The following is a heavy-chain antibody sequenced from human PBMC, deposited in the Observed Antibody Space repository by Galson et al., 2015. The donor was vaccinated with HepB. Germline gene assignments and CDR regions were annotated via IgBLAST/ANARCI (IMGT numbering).Heavy chain of an antibody. CDR3: ARDPPFVFGKVYYYYGMDV. CDR2: IWYDGSNK. Sequence: SLRLSCAASGFTFSSYGMHWVRQAPGKGLEWVAVIWYDGSNKYYADSVKGRFTISRDNSKNTLYLQMNSLRAEDTAVYYCARDPPFVFGKVYYYYGMDVWGQGTTVTVSS. CDR1: GFTFSSYG. D-gene: IGHD3-10*01. V-gene: IGHV3-33*01. J-gene: IGHJ6*02.